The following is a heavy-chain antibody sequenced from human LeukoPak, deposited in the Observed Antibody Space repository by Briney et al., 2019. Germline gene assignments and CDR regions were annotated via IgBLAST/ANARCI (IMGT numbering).Heavy chain of an antibody. CDR3: ARESGRSCDF. V-gene: IGHV3-66*01. Sequence: GGSLRLSCAASGFTVSSNYMTWVCQAPGKGLEWVSIIYSGGITYYADSVKGRFTISRDNAKKSLFLQMKSLRVEDTALYYCARESGRSCDFWGQGTLVTVSS. D-gene: IGHD1-26*01. CDR2: IYSGGIT. J-gene: IGHJ4*02. CDR1: GFTVSSNY.